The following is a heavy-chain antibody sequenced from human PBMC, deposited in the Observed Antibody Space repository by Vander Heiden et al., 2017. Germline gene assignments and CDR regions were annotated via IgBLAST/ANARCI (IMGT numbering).Heavy chain of an antibody. D-gene: IGHD1-26*01. Sequence: EVPLVASGGGLVQPGGSLRRSCAASGFTFSDHYMDWVRQAPGKGLEWVGRIRNKATRYTTGYAASVSGRFTISRDDSKNSLYLQMNSLRTEDTAAYYCADVGASLPWGQGTLVTVSS. J-gene: IGHJ5*02. CDR1: GFTFSDHY. CDR3: ADVGASLP. CDR2: IRNKATRYTT. V-gene: IGHV3-72*01.